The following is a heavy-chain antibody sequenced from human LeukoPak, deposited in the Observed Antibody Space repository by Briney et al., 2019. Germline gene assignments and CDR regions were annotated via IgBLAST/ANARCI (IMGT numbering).Heavy chain of an antibody. CDR3: ARDRGSSTGLDY. CDR1: GFTFSSYS. CDR2: ISSSSSYI. D-gene: IGHD6-13*01. V-gene: IGHV3-21*01. Sequence: GGSLRLSCAASGFTFSSYSMNWVRQAPEQGLEWVSSISSSSSYIYYADSVKGRFTISRDNAKNSLYLQMNSLRAEDTAVYYCARDRGSSTGLDYWSQGTLVTVSS. J-gene: IGHJ4*02.